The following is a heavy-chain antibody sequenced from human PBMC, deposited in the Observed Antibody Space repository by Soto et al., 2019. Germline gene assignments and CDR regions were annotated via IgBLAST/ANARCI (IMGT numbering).Heavy chain of an antibody. Sequence: LRLSFAASGXTFSTYALSWVRQAPGKGLEWVSAISANGQGIYYADSVRGRFTISRDNSKNTIFLHMDSLRAEDTAVYYCAKDRNYPRDQFHYWGQGTLVTVS. CDR3: AKDRNYPRDQFHY. D-gene: IGHD1-7*01. CDR1: GXTFSTYA. CDR2: ISANGQGI. J-gene: IGHJ4*02. V-gene: IGHV3-23*01.